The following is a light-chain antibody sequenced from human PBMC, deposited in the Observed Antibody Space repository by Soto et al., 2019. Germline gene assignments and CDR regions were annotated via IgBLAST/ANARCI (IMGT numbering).Light chain of an antibody. J-gene: IGKJ2*01. V-gene: IGKV1-39*01. CDR2: AAS. CDR3: QQSSDIPYT. CDR1: KTISRY. Sequence: DIQMTQSPSSLSASVGDRVTVTCRASKTISRYLNWYQQNPGKAPKLLIYAASSLQSGVPSRFSGSGSGTDFTLTISSLPPEDFATYYCQQSSDIPYTFGQGTKLEIK.